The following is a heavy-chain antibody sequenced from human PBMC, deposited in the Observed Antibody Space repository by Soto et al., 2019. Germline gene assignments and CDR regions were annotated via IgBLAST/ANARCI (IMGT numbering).Heavy chain of an antibody. Sequence: GGSLRLSCAASGFTFTSYAMTWVRQAPGKGLEWVSAITGSGITTYYADAVKDRFTISRDNSMRTLFLQMNSLRAEDTAVYFCAKNISARPYYFDQWGQGTLVTVSS. V-gene: IGHV3-23*01. CDR2: ITGSGITT. CDR3: AKNISARPYYFDQ. D-gene: IGHD6-25*01. CDR1: GFTFTSYA. J-gene: IGHJ4*02.